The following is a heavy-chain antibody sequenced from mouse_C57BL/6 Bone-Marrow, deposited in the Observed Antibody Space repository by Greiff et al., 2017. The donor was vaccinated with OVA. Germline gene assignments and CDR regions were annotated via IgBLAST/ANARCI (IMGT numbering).Heavy chain of an antibody. Sequence: EVKLMESGEGLVKPGGSLKLSCAASGFTFSSCAMSWVRQTPEKRLEWVAYISSGGDYIYYADTVKGRFTISRDNARNTLYLQMSSLKSEDTAMYYCTRGYYYGSSYPWYFDVWGTGTTVTVSS. CDR1: GFTFSSCA. V-gene: IGHV5-9-1*02. J-gene: IGHJ1*03. CDR3: TRGYYYGSSYPWYFDV. CDR2: ISSGGDYI. D-gene: IGHD1-1*01.